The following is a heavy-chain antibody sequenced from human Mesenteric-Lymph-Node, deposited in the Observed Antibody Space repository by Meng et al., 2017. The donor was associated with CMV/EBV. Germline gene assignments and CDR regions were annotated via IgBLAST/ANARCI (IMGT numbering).Heavy chain of an antibody. D-gene: IGHD2-2*01. CDR1: AFSGYD. Sequence: AFSGYDWSWIRQPPGKGLEWIGEINHSGSTNYNPSLKSRVTISVDTSKNQFSLKLSSVTAADTAVYYCARGPKYCSSTSCVSYYFDYWGQGTLVTVSS. CDR3: ARGPKYCSSTSCVSYYFDY. CDR2: INHSGST. V-gene: IGHV4-34*01. J-gene: IGHJ4*02.